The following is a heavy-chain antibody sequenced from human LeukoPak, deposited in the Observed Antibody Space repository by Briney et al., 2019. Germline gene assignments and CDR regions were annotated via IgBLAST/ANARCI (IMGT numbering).Heavy chain of an antibody. J-gene: IGHJ3*01. CDR3: ARENTAMITTTFDL. Sequence: SSGTLSLTCAVYGGSLNGYMWTWIRQPPGKGLEWIGEIDHRGNINYNPSLKTRVTISIDTSTNHFSLRLNSVTAADTAVFYCARENTAMITTTFDLWGQGTVVTVSS. CDR2: IDHRGNI. V-gene: IGHV4-34*01. CDR1: GGSLNGYM. D-gene: IGHD5-18*01.